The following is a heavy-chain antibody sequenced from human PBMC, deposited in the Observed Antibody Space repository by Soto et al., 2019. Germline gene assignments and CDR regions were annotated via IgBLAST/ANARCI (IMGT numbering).Heavy chain of an antibody. CDR2: ISGSGANT. Sequence: EEQLLESGGNLVQPGGSLRLSCVASGFIFSDYGMTWVRQAPGKGLEWVSEISGSGANTWLADSVRGRFTISRDNSKSTLYLQMNGLRAEDTAVYYCAKDRADNGRSPSHNWFDPWGQGTLVTVSS. J-gene: IGHJ5*02. CDR1: GFIFSDYG. D-gene: IGHD2-8*01. V-gene: IGHV3-23*01. CDR3: AKDRADNGRSPSHNWFDP.